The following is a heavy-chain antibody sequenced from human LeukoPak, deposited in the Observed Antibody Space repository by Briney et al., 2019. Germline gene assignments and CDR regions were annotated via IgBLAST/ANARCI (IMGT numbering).Heavy chain of an antibody. V-gene: IGHV4-39*07. Sequence: SETLSLTCTVSGGSISSSSYYWSWIRQPPGKGLEWIGEINHSGSTNYNPSLKSRVTISVDTSKNQFSLKLSSVTAADTAVCYCARGVSGSQGTYFDYWGQGTLVTVSS. D-gene: IGHD3-10*01. CDR3: ARGVSGSQGTYFDY. J-gene: IGHJ4*02. CDR2: INHSGST. CDR1: GGSISSSSYY.